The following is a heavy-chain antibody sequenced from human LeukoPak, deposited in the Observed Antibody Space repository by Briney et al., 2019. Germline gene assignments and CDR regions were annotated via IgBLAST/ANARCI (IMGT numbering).Heavy chain of an antibody. D-gene: IGHD6-13*01. CDR2: ISWNSGSI. Sequence: GGSLRLSCAASGFTFDDYAMHWVRQAPGKGLEWVSGISWNSGSIGYADSVKGRFTISRDNAKNSLYLQMNSLRAEDTALYYCAKDIGSSSLLQGPDYWGQGTLVTVSS. CDR3: AKDIGSSSLLQGPDY. J-gene: IGHJ4*02. V-gene: IGHV3-9*01. CDR1: GFTFDDYA.